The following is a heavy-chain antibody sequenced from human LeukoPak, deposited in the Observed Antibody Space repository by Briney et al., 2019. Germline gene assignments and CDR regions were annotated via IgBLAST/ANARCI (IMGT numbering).Heavy chain of an antibody. CDR3: ARGGASSSWYGKYNWFDP. Sequence: SVKVSCKASGGTFSSYAISWVRQAPGQGLEWMGGIIPIFGTANYAQKFQGRVTITADKSTSTAYMELSSLRSEDTAVYYCARGGASSSWYGKYNWFDPWGQGTLVTVSS. J-gene: IGHJ5*02. CDR1: GGTFSSYA. V-gene: IGHV1-69*06. D-gene: IGHD6-13*01. CDR2: IIPIFGTA.